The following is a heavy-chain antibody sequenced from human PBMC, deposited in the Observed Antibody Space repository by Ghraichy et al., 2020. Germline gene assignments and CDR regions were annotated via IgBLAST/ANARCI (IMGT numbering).Heavy chain of an antibody. CDR2: IYYSGST. CDR1: GGSISSGGYY. Sequence: SETLSLTCTVSGGSISSGGYYWSWIRQHPGKGLEWIGYIYYSGSTYYNPSLKSRVTISVDTSKNQFSLKLSSVTAADTAVYYCARDVDYYDSRHLDYWGQGTLVTVSS. CDR3: ARDVDYYDSRHLDY. D-gene: IGHD3-22*01. J-gene: IGHJ4*02. V-gene: IGHV4-31*03.